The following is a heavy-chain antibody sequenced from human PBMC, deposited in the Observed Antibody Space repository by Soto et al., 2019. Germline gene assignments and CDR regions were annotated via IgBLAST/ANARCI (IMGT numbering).Heavy chain of an antibody. CDR2: VYHTGRT. CDR1: GGSFKSGSYS. Sequence: SETLSLTCTVSGGSFKSGSYSWSWIRQPPGKGLEWIGYVYHTGRTSYNPSLKSRVSISMDTSKNQFSLNLDSVTAADTAVYFCAKTELWLLTVGYYFDYWGQGTLVTVSS. CDR3: AKTELWLLTVGYYFDY. J-gene: IGHJ4*02. V-gene: IGHV4-61*01. D-gene: IGHD5-18*01.